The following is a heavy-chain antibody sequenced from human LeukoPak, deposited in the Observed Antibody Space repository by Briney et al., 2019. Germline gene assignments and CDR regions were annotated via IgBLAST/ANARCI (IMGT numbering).Heavy chain of an antibody. CDR1: GYTFTGYY. V-gene: IGHV1-2*02. J-gene: IGHJ4*02. CDR3: AMATESHHNLDY. D-gene: IGHD1-14*01. Sequence: ASVKVSCKASGYTFTGYYIHWVRQAPGQGLEWMGWINPNSGGTKYAQKFQGRVTMTRDTSIGTAHMQLSRLRSDDTAVYYCAMATESHHNLDYWGQGTLVTVSS. CDR2: INPNSGGT.